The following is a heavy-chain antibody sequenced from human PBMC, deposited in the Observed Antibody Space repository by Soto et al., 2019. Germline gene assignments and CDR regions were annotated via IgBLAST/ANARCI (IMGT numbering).Heavy chain of an antibody. CDR3: ARGGSDGMDV. D-gene: IGHD6-25*01. Sequence: KPSETLSLTCTVSGGSISSGGYYWSWIRQHPGKGLEWIGYIYYSGSTYYNPSLKSRVTISVDTSKNQFSLKLSSVTAADTAVYYCARGGSDGMDVWGHGTTVTVSS. CDR1: GGSISSGGYY. CDR2: IYYSGST. V-gene: IGHV4-31*03. J-gene: IGHJ6*02.